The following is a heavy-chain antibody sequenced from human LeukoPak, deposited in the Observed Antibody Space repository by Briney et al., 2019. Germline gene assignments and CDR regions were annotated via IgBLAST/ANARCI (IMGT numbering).Heavy chain of an antibody. V-gene: IGHV3-33*01. CDR2: IWYDGSNK. J-gene: IGHJ3*02. D-gene: IGHD3-3*01. CDR1: GFTFSSYG. Sequence: GRSLRLSCAAFGFTFSSYGMHWVRQAPGKGLEWVAVIWYDGSNKYYADSVKGRFTISRDNSKNTLYLQMNSLRAEDTAVYYCARDQEYYDFWSGYSNDAFDIWGQGTMVTVSS. CDR3: ARDQEYYDFWSGYSNDAFDI.